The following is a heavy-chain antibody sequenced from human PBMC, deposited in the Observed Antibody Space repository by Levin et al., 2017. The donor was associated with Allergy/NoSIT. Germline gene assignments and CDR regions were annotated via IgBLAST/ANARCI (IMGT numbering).Heavy chain of an antibody. CDR2: IWYDGSNK. CDR3: AREGIFVRGVSPPSYYYYGMDV. V-gene: IGHV3-33*01. CDR1: GFTFSSYG. Sequence: GGSLRLSCAASGFTFSSYGMHWVRQAPGKGLEWVAVIWYDGSNKYYADSVKGRFTISRDNSKNTLYLQMNSLRAEDTAVYYCAREGIFVRGVSPPSYYYYGMDVWGQGTTVTVSS. D-gene: IGHD3-10*02. J-gene: IGHJ6*02.